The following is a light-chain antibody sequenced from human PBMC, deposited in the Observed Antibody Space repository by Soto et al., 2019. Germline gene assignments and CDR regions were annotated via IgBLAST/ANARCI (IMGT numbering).Light chain of an antibody. CDR1: ETISSDK. CDR2: GTF. Sequence: EIVLTQSPGTLSVSPGERATLSCRASETISSDKLAWYQQKPGQPPSLLIYGTFSRATGIPDRFSGSGSGTALTLTTPRLEPDHSSIYYCQQYGSWTFGQGANVEL. V-gene: IGKV3-20*01. J-gene: IGKJ1*01. CDR3: QQYGSWT.